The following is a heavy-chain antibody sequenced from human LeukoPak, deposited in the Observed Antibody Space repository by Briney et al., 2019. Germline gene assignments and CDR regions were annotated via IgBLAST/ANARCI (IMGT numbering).Heavy chain of an antibody. J-gene: IGHJ5*02. CDR2: INHSGST. Sequence: SETPSLTCAVYGGSFSGYYWSWIRQPPGKGLEWIGEINHSGSTNYNPSLKSRVTISVDTSKNQFSLKLSSVTAADTAVYYCARGQVVVTIFGVVIRSWFDPWGQGTLVTVSS. D-gene: IGHD3-3*01. CDR1: GGSFSGYY. CDR3: ARGQVVVTIFGVVIRSWFDP. V-gene: IGHV4-34*01.